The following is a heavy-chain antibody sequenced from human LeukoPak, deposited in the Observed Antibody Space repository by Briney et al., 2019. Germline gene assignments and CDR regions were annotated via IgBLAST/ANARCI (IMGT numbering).Heavy chain of an antibody. Sequence: GASVKVSCKASGYTFSSYFMHWVRQAPGQGLEWMGIINPRGGSTSYAQKFQGRVTMTRDTSTSTVYMELSSLRSEDTAVYYCARDVEMVKYYFDYWGQGTLVTVSS. D-gene: IGHD5-24*01. CDR1: GYTFSSYF. CDR3: ARDVEMVKYYFDY. CDR2: INPRGGST. V-gene: IGHV1-46*01. J-gene: IGHJ4*02.